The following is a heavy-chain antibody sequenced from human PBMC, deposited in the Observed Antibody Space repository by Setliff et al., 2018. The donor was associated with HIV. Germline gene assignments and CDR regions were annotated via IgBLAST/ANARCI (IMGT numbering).Heavy chain of an antibody. Sequence: SETLSLTCTVSGGSISSGSYYWSWIRQPAGKGLEWIGRIYTSGSTNYNPSLKSRVTISVNTSKNQFSLKLRSVTAADTAVYYCAWETDCYDNQQYYHYYMDVWGKGTTVTVSS. CDR2: IYTSGST. V-gene: IGHV4-61*02. J-gene: IGHJ6*03. CDR1: GGSISSGSYY. CDR3: AWETDCYDNQQYYHYYMDV. D-gene: IGHD2-21*01.